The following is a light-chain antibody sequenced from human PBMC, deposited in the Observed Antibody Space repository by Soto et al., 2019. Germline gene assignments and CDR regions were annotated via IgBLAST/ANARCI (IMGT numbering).Light chain of an antibody. CDR2: SNN. V-gene: IGLV1-47*02. CDR3: ATWDDSLSGWV. CDR1: SSNIGNTY. Sequence: QSVLTQPPSASGTPGQRVTVSCSGSSSNIGNTYIYWYQQLPGTTPKLLIYSNNQRPSGVPDRFSGSKSGTSASLAISGLRCEDEADYYCATWDDSLSGWVFGGGTKLTVL. J-gene: IGLJ3*02.